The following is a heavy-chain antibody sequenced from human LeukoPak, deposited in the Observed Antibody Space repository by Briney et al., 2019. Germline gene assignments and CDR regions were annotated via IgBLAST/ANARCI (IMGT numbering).Heavy chain of an antibody. CDR3: ARSQYYDILTGYW. V-gene: IGHV4-31*03. Sequence: SETLSLTCTVSGGSISSGGYYWSWIRQHPGKGLEWIGYIYYSGSTYYNPSLKSRVTIPVDTSKNQFSLKLSSVTAADTAVYYCARSQYYDILTGYWWGRGTLVT. J-gene: IGHJ2*01. CDR2: IYYSGST. CDR1: GGSISSGGYY. D-gene: IGHD3-9*01.